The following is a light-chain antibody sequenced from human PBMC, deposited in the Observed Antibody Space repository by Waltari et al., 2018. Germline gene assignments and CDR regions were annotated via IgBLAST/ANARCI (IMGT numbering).Light chain of an antibody. CDR1: SSDIGDYNF. CDR3: SSYTSSTTLI. CDR2: DLS. V-gene: IGLV2-14*03. Sequence: QSALTQPASVFGSPGQSITISCTGTSSDIGDYNFVSWYQQHPGKAPKLRIYDLSLRPSGISSRFSGSKSGNTASLTISGLQAEDEADYHCSSYTSSTTLIFGGGTKLTVL. J-gene: IGLJ2*01.